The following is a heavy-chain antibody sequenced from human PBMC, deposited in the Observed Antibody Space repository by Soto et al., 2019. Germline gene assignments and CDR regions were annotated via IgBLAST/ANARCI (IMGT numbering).Heavy chain of an antibody. V-gene: IGHV3-30*03. D-gene: IGHD6-13*01. CDR1: GFTFSSYG. CDR3: ARKVWGSSWYSAIDY. Sequence: QVQLVESGGGVVQPGRSLRLSCVASGFTFSSYGMHWVRQAPGKGLEWVAVISYDGSNKYYADSVKGRFTISRDNSKNTLYLQMNRLRDEDTAVYYCARKVWGSSWYSAIDYWGQGTLVTVSS. J-gene: IGHJ4*02. CDR2: ISYDGSNK.